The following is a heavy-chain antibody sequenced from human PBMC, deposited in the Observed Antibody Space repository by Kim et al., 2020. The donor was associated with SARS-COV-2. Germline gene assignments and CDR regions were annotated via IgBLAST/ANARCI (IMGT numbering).Heavy chain of an antibody. V-gene: IGHV3-11*06. D-gene: IGHD3-10*01. Sequence: ADSVKGRFTSSRDNAKNSLYLQGNSLRAEDTAVYYCARSGLMVRGPAFDIWGQGAKGTVSS. CDR3: ARSGLMVRGPAFDI. J-gene: IGHJ3*02.